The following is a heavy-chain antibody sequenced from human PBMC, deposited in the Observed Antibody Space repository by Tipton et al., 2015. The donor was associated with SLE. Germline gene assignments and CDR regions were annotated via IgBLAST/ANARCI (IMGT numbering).Heavy chain of an antibody. D-gene: IGHD3-10*01. J-gene: IGHJ5*02. V-gene: IGHV3-33*06. CDR1: GFSFSYFG. CDR3: AKDLVRYQFGSGLRGFDA. CDR2: IWFDGNKK. Sequence: SLRLSCAASGFSFSYFGMHWVRQAPGKGLEWVAVIWFDGNKKFYAKTVKGRFTISRDTSKSTLYLQMNGLRAEDTAVYYCAKDLVRYQFGSGLRGFDARGQGTRVTVAS.